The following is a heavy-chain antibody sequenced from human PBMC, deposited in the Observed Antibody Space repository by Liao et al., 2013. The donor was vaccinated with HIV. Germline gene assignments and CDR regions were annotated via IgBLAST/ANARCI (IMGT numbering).Heavy chain of an antibody. CDR3: ARGRGLLWFGELPQLRPFDY. Sequence: QVQLQESGPGLVKPSQTLSLTCTVSGASINTGEHYWSWIRQPAGKGLEWIGRIYTSGRTNYNPSLKSRVTISVDTSKNQFSLKLSSVTAADTAVYYCARGRGLLWFGELPQLRPFDYWGQGTLVTVSS. D-gene: IGHD3-10*01. CDR2: IYTSGRT. J-gene: IGHJ4*02. CDR1: GASINTGEHY. V-gene: IGHV4-61*02.